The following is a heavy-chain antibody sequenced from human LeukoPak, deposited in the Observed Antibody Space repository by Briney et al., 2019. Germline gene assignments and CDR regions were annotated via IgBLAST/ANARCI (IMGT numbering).Heavy chain of an antibody. Sequence: GGSLRLSCAASGFTFDDYAMHWVRQAPGKGLEWVSGISWNSGSIGYADSVKGRFTISRDNAKNSLYLQMNSLRAEDTALYYCAKDRQWELRNYFDYWGQRTLVTVSS. CDR2: ISWNSGSI. D-gene: IGHD1-26*01. CDR3: AKDRQWELRNYFDY. CDR1: GFTFDDYA. J-gene: IGHJ4*02. V-gene: IGHV3-9*01.